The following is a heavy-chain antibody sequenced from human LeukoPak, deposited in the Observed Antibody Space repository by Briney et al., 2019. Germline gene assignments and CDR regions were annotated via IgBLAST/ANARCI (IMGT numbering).Heavy chain of an antibody. Sequence: GGSLRLSCAASGFTFSSYGMHWVRQAPGKGLEWVAFIRYDGSNKYYADSVKGRFTISRDNSKNTLYLQMNSLRAEDTAVYYCANFYYGSGSYYTIDYWGQGTLVTVSS. CDR3: ANFYYGSGSYYTIDY. CDR2: IRYDGSNK. V-gene: IGHV3-30*02. D-gene: IGHD3-10*01. CDR1: GFTFSSYG. J-gene: IGHJ4*02.